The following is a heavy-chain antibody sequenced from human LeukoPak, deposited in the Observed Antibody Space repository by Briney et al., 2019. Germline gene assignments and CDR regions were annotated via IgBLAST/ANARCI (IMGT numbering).Heavy chain of an antibody. CDR2: IYYIGST. J-gene: IGHJ6*03. CDR1: GGSISSSTYY. Sequence: SETLSLTGTVSGGSISSSTYYWGWVRQPPGKGLEWIGNIYYIGSTYYNPSLKSRVTVSVDTSKNQFSLKLTSVTAANTAMYFCARLGGYNWNPRHYYFYYMDVWGKGTTVTVSS. D-gene: IGHD1-20*01. V-gene: IGHV4-39*01. CDR3: ARLGGYNWNPRHYYFYYMDV.